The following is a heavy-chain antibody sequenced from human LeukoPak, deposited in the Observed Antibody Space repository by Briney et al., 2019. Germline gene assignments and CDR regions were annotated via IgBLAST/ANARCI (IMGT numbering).Heavy chain of an antibody. Sequence: PETLSLTCAVSSYSISSGYYWGWIRPPPGKGLEWIGSIYHSGSTYYNPSLKSRVTISVDTSKNHFSLKLSSVTAADTAVYYCARQYYDFWSGSYYYYMDVWGKGTTVTVSS. CDR2: IYHSGST. D-gene: IGHD3-3*01. CDR3: ARQYYDFWSGSYYYYMDV. V-gene: IGHV4-38-2*01. CDR1: SYSISSGYY. J-gene: IGHJ6*03.